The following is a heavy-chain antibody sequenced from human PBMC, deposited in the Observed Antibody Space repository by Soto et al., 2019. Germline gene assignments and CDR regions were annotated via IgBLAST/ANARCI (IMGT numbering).Heavy chain of an antibody. Sequence: SETLSLTCAVSGGSISTYYWSWIRQPPGKGLEWLGYIFYTGSTDYNPSLRGRVTISLDTSKNQFSLKLTSVTPADTAVYYCARLNRGTDDYWGQGALVTVTS. CDR2: IFYTGST. V-gene: IGHV4-59*01. CDR1: GGSISTYY. J-gene: IGHJ4*02. CDR3: ARLNRGTDDY.